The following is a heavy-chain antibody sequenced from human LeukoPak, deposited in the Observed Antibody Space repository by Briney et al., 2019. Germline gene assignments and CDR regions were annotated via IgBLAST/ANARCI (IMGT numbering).Heavy chain of an antibody. CDR2: INKDGSDK. D-gene: IGHD4-23*01. CDR1: GFTFNMYW. Sequence: GGSLRLPCAASGFTFNMYWMTWVRQAPGKGLESVAYINKDGSDKYYVDSVKGRFTVSRDNAKNSLYLQMNSLRAEDTAVYYCARDAGYGGNSDYWGQGTLVTVSS. CDR3: ARDAGYGGNSDY. J-gene: IGHJ4*02. V-gene: IGHV3-7*01.